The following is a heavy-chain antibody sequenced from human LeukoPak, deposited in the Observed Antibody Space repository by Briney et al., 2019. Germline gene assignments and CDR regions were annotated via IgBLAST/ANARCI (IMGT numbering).Heavy chain of an antibody. J-gene: IGHJ6*03. D-gene: IGHD6-13*01. CDR3: ASTGYSSSWYYYYMDG. CDR1: GGSFSGYY. V-gene: IGHV4-34*01. CDR2: INHSGST. Sequence: SETLSLTCAVYGGSFSGYYWSWIRQPPGKGLEWIGEINHSGSTNYNPSLKSRVTISVDTSKNQFSLKLSSVTAADTAVYYCASTGYSSSWYYYYMDGWGKGTTVTISS.